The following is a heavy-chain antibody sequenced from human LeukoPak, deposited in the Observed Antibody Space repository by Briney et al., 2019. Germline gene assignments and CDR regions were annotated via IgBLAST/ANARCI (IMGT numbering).Heavy chain of an antibody. CDR1: GDSICTYY. J-gene: IGHJ4*02. D-gene: IGHD6-19*01. V-gene: IGHV4-59*01. Sequence: SETLSLTCTVSGDSICTYYWTWIRQPPGKRLEWIGYINYIGSTIYNPSLKSRLTMSVATSKNQFSLNLSSVTDADTAVYFCARVVTLAGSRFFDYWGRGTLATVSS. CDR2: INYIGST. CDR3: ARVVTLAGSRFFDY.